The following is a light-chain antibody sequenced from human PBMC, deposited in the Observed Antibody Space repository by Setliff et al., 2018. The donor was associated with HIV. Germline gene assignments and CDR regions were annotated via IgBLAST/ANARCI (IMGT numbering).Light chain of an antibody. V-gene: IGLV2-14*03. Sequence: ALTQPASVSGSPGQSITIPCTGTSSDVGSYTYVSWYQQHPGKAPKLMSYDVNYRPSGVSNRFSGSNSGNTASLTISGLQAEDEADYYCSSYTSSNSLVFGGGTKVTVL. CDR3: SSYTSSNSLV. CDR2: DVN. CDR1: SSDVGSYTY. J-gene: IGLJ3*02.